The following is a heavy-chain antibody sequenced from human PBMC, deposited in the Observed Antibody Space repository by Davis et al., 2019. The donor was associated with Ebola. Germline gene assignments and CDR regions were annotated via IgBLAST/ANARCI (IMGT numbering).Heavy chain of an antibody. J-gene: IGHJ6*02. Sequence: MPSETLSLTCTVSGGSISSGDYYWSWIRQPPGKGLEWIGYIYYSGSTYYNPSLKSRVTISVDTSKNQLSLKMRSVTAADTAVYYCARTSMVRGGGGMDVWGQGTTVTVSS. CDR3: ARTSMVRGGGGMDV. D-gene: IGHD3-10*01. CDR1: GGSISSGDYY. CDR2: IYYSGST. V-gene: IGHV4-30-4*01.